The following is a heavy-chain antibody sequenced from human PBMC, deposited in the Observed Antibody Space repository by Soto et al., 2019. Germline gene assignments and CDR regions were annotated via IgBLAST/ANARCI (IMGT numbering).Heavy chain of an antibody. CDR3: ARRQSSSWYGL. V-gene: IGHV4-59*08. Sequence: SETLSLTCTVSGGSISSYYWSWIRQPPGKGLEWIGYIYYSGTTNYNPSLKSRVTISVDTSKNQFSLKLRSVTAADTAVYYCARRQSSSWYGLWGQGTLVTVSS. J-gene: IGHJ4*02. CDR1: GGSISSYY. D-gene: IGHD6-13*01. CDR2: IYYSGTT.